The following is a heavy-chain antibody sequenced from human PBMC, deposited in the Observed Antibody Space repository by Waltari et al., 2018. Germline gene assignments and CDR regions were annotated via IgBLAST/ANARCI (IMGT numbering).Heavy chain of an antibody. Sequence: EVQLVESGGGLVQPGGSLRLSCTASGFTFSNYAMSWVRQAPGKGLEWVSAISGSGVSTYYADSVKGRFTISRDNSKDTVYLQMNSLRAEDTAVYYCARDSWGAYIPCYFDYWGQGTLVTVSS. J-gene: IGHJ4*02. CDR1: GFTFSNYA. V-gene: IGHV3-23*04. CDR3: ARDSWGAYIPCYFDY. CDR2: ISGSGVST. D-gene: IGHD3-16*01.